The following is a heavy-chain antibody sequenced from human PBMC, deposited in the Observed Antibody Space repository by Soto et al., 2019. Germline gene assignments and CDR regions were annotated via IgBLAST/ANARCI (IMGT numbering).Heavy chain of an antibody. D-gene: IGHD3-3*01. CDR2: IWYDGSNK. J-gene: IGHJ4*02. V-gene: IGHV3-33*01. CDR3: ARGPESITIFGVVILFDY. Sequence: GGSLRLSCAASGFTFSSYGMHWVRQAPGKGLEWVAVIWYDGSNKYYADSVKGRFTISRDNSKNTLYLQMNSLRAEDTAVYYCARGPESITIFGVVILFDYWGQGTLVTVSS. CDR1: GFTFSSYG.